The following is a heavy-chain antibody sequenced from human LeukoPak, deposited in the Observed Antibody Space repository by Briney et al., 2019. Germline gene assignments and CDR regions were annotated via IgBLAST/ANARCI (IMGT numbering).Heavy chain of an antibody. CDR2: IIPIFGTA. D-gene: IGHD1-26*01. V-gene: IGHV1-69*05. Sequence: GASVKVSCKASGGTFSSYAISWVRQAPGQGLEWMGGIIPIFGTANYAQKFQGRVTITTDESTSTAYMELSSLRSEDTAVYYCARPIVGATLDAFDIWGQGTMVTVPS. CDR1: GGTFSSYA. CDR3: ARPIVGATLDAFDI. J-gene: IGHJ3*02.